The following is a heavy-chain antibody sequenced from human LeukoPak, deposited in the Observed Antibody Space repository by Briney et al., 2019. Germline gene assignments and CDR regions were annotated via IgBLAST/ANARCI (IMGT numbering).Heavy chain of an antibody. CDR2: IYHSGST. D-gene: IGHD5-12*01. J-gene: IGHJ5*02. CDR1: GYSISSGYY. CDR3: ARRGWLPRPFDP. Sequence: SETLSLTCTVSGYSISSGYYWGWIRQPPGKGLEWIGSIYHSGSTYYNPSLKSRVTISVDTSKNQFSLKLSSVTAADTAVYYCARRGWLPRPFDPWGQGTLVTVSS. V-gene: IGHV4-38-2*02.